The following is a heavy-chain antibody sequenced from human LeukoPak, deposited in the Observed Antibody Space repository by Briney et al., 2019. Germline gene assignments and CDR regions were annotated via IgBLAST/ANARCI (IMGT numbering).Heavy chain of an antibody. CDR1: GGTISSGGYS. CDR3: ARDRCSGGSCYSGFDP. Sequence: SETLSLTCAVSGGTISSGGYSWSWIRQPPRQGLEWIGYIYHSGSTYYNPSLESRVTISVDRSKNQFSLRLNSVTAADTAVYYCARDRCSGGSCYSGFDPWGQGTLVTVSS. V-gene: IGHV4-30-2*01. CDR2: IYHSGST. J-gene: IGHJ5*02. D-gene: IGHD2-15*01.